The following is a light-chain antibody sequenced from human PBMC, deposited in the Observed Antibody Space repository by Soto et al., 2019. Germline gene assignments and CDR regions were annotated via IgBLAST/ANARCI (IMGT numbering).Light chain of an antibody. Sequence: DVVLTQSPLSLPVTLGQPASISCRSSQSLVDSDGNTFLAWLQQRPGQSPRRLIYRVSTRDSGVPDRFSGSGSGTTFTLKISRVEAEDVGVYYCMQATAVWTFGQGTKVEIK. CDR1: QSLVDSDGNTF. CDR2: RVS. V-gene: IGKV2-30*01. J-gene: IGKJ1*01. CDR3: MQATAVWT.